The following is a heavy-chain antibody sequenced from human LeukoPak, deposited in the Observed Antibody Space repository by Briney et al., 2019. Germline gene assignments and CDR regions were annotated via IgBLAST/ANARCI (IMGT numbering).Heavy chain of an antibody. CDR1: GDSLNGSY. J-gene: IGHJ4*02. CDR3: ARVSDIMISFGGAISYFDY. D-gene: IGHD3-16*02. Sequence: SETLSLTCTLYGDSLNGSYWSWIRQPPGKGLEWIGEINHSGGAHYNPALWSRLTISIDTSKNKFSLQLTSVTAADTGVYFCARVSDIMISFGGAISYFDYWGQGALVTVSS. V-gene: IGHV4-34*01. CDR2: INHSGGA.